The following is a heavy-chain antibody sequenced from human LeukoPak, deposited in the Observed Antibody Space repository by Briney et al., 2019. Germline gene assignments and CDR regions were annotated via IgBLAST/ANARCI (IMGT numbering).Heavy chain of an antibody. CDR2: IYYSGNT. Sequence: SETLSLTCTVSGGSISTYYWSWIRRPPGKGLEWIGYIYYSGNTNYNPSLKSRVTISVDTSKNQFSLKLSSVTAADTAVYYCARDVAVAGTFDYWGQGTLVTVSS. CDR3: ARDVAVAGTFDY. J-gene: IGHJ4*02. V-gene: IGHV4-59*01. D-gene: IGHD6-19*01. CDR1: GGSISTYY.